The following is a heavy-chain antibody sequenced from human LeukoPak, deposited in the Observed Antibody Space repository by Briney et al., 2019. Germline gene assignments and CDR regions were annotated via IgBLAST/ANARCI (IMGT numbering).Heavy chain of an antibody. Sequence: GGSRRLSCAASGFTFSSYWMHWVRQAPGKGLVWVSRINSDGSSTSYADTVKGRLTISRDNAKNTLYLQMNSLRVEDTAVYYCARGDGYAQRDWGQGTLVTVPS. J-gene: IGHJ4*02. CDR1: GFTFSSYW. CDR2: INSDGSST. D-gene: IGHD5-12*01. V-gene: IGHV3-74*01. CDR3: ARGDGYAQRD.